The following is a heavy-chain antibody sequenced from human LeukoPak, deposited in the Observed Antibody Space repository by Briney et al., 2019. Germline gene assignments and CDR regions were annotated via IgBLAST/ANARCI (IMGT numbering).Heavy chain of an antibody. CDR2: IRSKTYGGTT. CDR3: IRDSSAYYRVRDY. Sequence: GGSLRLSWTASGFTFGDYTMSWFRQAPGKGLEWVGFIRSKTYGGTTEYAASVKGRFTISRDDSKSIAYLQMNSLKTEDTAVYYCIRDSSAYYRVRDYWGQGTLVTVSS. J-gene: IGHJ4*02. V-gene: IGHV3-49*03. CDR1: GFTFGDYT. D-gene: IGHD3-22*01.